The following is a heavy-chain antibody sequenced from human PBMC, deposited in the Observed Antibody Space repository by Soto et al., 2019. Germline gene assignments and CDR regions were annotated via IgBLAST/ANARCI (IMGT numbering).Heavy chain of an antibody. V-gene: IGHV4-39*01. D-gene: IGHD4-17*01. CDR2: IYYSGST. CDR1: GGSISSSSYY. Sequence: SETLSLTCTVSGGSISSSSYYWGWIRQPPGKGLEWIGSIYYSGSTYYNPSLKSRVTISVDTSKNQFSLKLSSVTAADTAVYYCARPDYGDYVGIDWGQGTLVTVSS. J-gene: IGHJ4*02. CDR3: ARPDYGDYVGID.